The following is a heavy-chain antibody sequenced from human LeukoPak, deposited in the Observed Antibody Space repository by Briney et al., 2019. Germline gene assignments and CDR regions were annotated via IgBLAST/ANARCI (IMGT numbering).Heavy chain of an antibody. CDR1: GFNFNNYN. V-gene: IGHV3-48*01. J-gene: IGHJ4*02. CDR3: AKDALVLRYTRQREYYFDY. Sequence: GGSLRLSCAASGFNFNNYNMNWVRQAPGKGLEWVSYITLSSSSIYYADSVKGRFTISRDNAKNSLYLQMNSLRVEDSAMYYCAKDALVLRYTRQREYYFDYWGQGTLVTVSS. CDR2: ITLSSSSI. D-gene: IGHD3-9*01.